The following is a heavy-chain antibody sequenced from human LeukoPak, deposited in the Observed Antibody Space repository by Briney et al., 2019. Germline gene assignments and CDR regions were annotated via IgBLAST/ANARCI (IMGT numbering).Heavy chain of an antibody. CDR2: INAGNGNT. J-gene: IGHJ3*02. D-gene: IGHD4/OR15-4a*01. V-gene: IGHV1-3*01. CDR1: RYTFTSYA. Sequence: ASVKVSCKASRYTFTSYAMHWVRQAPGQRLEWMGWINAGNGNTKYSQKFQGRVTITRDTSASTAYMELSSLRSEDTAVYYCARDSGMELMRSFDIWGQGTMVTVSS. CDR3: ARDSGMELMRSFDI.